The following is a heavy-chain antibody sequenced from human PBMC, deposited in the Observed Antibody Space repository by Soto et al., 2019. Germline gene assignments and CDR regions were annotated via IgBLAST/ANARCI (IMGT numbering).Heavy chain of an antibody. V-gene: IGHV3-33*01. J-gene: IGHJ4*02. CDR3: ARDSEVKWFQMGY. D-gene: IGHD3-22*01. CDR1: GFXFNSYG. Sequence: PGGSLXLSCAASGFXFNSYGMHWVRQAPGKGLEWVAVIWYDGSNKYYADSVKGRFTISRDNSKNTLYLQMNSLRAEDTAVYYCARDSEVKWFQMGYWGRGTLVTVSS. CDR2: IWYDGSNK.